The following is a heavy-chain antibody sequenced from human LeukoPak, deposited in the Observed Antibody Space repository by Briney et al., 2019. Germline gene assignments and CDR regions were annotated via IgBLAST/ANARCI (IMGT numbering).Heavy chain of an antibody. Sequence: PGGSLRLSCRSSGFSFGDYAMSWVRQAPGKGLEGVGFIRSKAYGATTEYAASVKGRFTISRDDSKSIAYLQMNSLKTEDTAVYYCTRDPYYYDSSGHEWFDPWGQGTLVTVSS. CDR3: TRDPYYYDSSGHEWFDP. D-gene: IGHD3-22*01. CDR1: GFSFGDYA. CDR2: IRSKAYGATT. V-gene: IGHV3-49*04. J-gene: IGHJ5*02.